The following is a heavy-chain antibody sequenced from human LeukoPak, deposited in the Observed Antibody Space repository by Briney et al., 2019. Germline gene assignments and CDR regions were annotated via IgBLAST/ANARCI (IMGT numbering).Heavy chain of an antibody. V-gene: IGHV3-11*04. CDR2: ISSSSSTI. CDR3: LQYDSGDT. D-gene: IGHD3-10*01. J-gene: IGHJ5*02. CDR1: GFIFSDHY. Sequence: GGSLRLSCAASGFIFSDHYMDWVRQAPGKGLEWVSYISSSSSTIYYADSVKGRFTISRDNAKNSLYLQMISLRAEDTAVYYCLQYDSGDTWGQGALVTVSS.